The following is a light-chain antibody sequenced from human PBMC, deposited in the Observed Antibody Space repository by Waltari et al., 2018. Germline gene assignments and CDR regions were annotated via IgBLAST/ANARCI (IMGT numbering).Light chain of an antibody. J-gene: IGKJ3*01. CDR1: QSVSSN. CDR2: GAS. CDR3: QQYHSWPPIFT. Sequence: RASQSVSSNLAWYQQKPGQAPRLLISGASTRATGIPARFSGSGSGTEFTLTISSLHSEDFAIYYCQQYHSWPPIFTFGPGTKVDIK. V-gene: IGKV3-15*01.